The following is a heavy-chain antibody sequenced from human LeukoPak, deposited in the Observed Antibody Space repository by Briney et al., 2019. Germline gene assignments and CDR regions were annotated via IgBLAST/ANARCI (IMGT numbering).Heavy chain of an antibody. CDR3: ARLGCSSTSCYRMDV. Sequence: PGESLKISCKGSGYSFTSYWIGWVRQMPGKGLEWMGIIYPGDSDTRYSPSFQGQVTISADKSISTAYLQWSSLKASDTAMYYCARLGCSSTSCYRMDVWGKGTTVTVSS. D-gene: IGHD2-2*01. CDR1: GYSFTSYW. V-gene: IGHV5-51*01. J-gene: IGHJ6*03. CDR2: IYPGDSDT.